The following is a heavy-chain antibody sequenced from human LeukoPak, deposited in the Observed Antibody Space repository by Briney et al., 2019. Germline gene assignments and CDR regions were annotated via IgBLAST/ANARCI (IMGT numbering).Heavy chain of an antibody. D-gene: IGHD3-3*01. V-gene: IGHV1-18*01. CDR2: ISAYNGNT. Sequence: ASVTVSCKASGYTFTSYGISWVRQAPGQGLEWMGWISAYNGNTNYAQKLQGRVTMTTDTSTSTAYMELRSLRSDDTAVYYCARDRGGPRITIFGVVIKSGGYYYYMDVWGKGTTVTVSS. J-gene: IGHJ6*03. CDR1: GYTFTSYG. CDR3: ARDRGGPRITIFGVVIKSGGYYYYMDV.